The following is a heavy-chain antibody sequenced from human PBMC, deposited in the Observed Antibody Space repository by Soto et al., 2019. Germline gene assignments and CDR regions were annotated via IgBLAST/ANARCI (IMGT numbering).Heavy chain of an antibody. CDR3: ARYGVGDILAGQPDY. Sequence: VQLVQSGAEVKKPGESLKISCKGSGYSFTSYWIGWVRQMPGKGLEWMGLIYPGDSDTRYSPSFQGQITITADKSISNAYRQWSRLKSSDTGMYYCARYGVGDILAGQPDYWGKGTLVTVSS. CDR1: GYSFTSYW. D-gene: IGHD3-9*01. CDR2: IYPGDSDT. V-gene: IGHV5-51*03. J-gene: IGHJ4*02.